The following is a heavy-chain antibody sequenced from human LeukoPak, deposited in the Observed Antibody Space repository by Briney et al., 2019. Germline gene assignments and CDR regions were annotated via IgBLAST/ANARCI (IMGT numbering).Heavy chain of an antibody. D-gene: IGHD3-10*01. CDR3: ARALWFGELLTHFDY. J-gene: IGHJ4*02. Sequence: SETQSLTCAVSGGSISSSNWWSRVRQPPGKGLEWIGEIYHSGSTNYNPSLKSRVTISVDKSKNQFSLKLSSVTAADTAVYYCARALWFGELLTHFDYWGQGTLVTVSS. V-gene: IGHV4-4*02. CDR2: IYHSGST. CDR1: GGSISSSNW.